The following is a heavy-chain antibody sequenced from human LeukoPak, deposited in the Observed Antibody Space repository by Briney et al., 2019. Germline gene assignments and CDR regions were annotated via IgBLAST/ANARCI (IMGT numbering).Heavy chain of an antibody. V-gene: IGHV3-73*01. CDR1: GFTFSSYA. J-gene: IGHJ4*02. CDR3: TSDGITIGY. CDR2: IRSKANSYAT. Sequence: PGGSLRLSCAASGFTFSSYAMSWVRQASGKGLEWVGRIRSKANSYATAYAASVKGRFTISRDDSKNTAYLQMNSLKTEDTAVYYCTSDGITIGYWGQGTLVTVSS. D-gene: IGHD3-10*01.